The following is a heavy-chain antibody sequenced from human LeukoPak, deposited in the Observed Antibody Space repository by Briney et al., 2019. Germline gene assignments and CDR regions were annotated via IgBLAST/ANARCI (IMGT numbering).Heavy chain of an antibody. Sequence: GSLRLSCAASGFTFSSYSMNWVRQAPGKGLEWVSSISSSSSYIYYADSVKGRFTISRDNAKNSLYLQMNSLRAEDTAVYYCARARLDYYGSGSYRYAFDIWGQGTMVTVSS. CDR1: GFTFSSYS. J-gene: IGHJ3*02. D-gene: IGHD3-10*01. CDR3: ARARLDYYGSGSYRYAFDI. CDR2: ISSSSSYI. V-gene: IGHV3-21*01.